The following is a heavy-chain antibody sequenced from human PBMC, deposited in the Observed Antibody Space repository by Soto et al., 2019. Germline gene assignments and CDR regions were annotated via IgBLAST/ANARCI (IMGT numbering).Heavy chain of an antibody. Sequence: SETLSLTCTVSGGSISSSSYYWGWIRQPPGKGLEWIGSIYYSGSTYYNPSLKSRVTISVDTSKNQFSLKLSSVTAADTAVYYCARQGWLYCSGGSCYLNYFDYWGQGTLVTVSS. CDR2: IYYSGST. J-gene: IGHJ4*02. CDR1: GGSISSSSYY. D-gene: IGHD2-15*01. CDR3: ARQGWLYCSGGSCYLNYFDY. V-gene: IGHV4-39*01.